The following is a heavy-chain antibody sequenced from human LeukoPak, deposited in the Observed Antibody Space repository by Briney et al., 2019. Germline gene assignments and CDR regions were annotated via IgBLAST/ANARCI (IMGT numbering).Heavy chain of an antibody. Sequence: GGSLRLSCAASGFTFSSYWMSWVRQAPGKGLEWVANIKQDGSEKYYVDSVKGRFTISRDNAKNSLYLQINSLRAEDTAVYYCARDPRARGSYLYAFDIWGQGTMVTVSS. CDR2: IKQDGSEK. D-gene: IGHD1-26*01. CDR1: GFTFSSYW. V-gene: IGHV3-7*01. CDR3: ARDPRARGSYLYAFDI. J-gene: IGHJ3*02.